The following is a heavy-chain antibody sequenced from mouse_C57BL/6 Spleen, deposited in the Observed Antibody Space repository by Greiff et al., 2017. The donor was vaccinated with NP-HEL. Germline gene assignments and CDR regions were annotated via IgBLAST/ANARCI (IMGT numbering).Heavy chain of an antibody. J-gene: IGHJ1*03. CDR1: GYAFSSSW. Sequence: VQLQQSGPELVKPGASVKISCKASGYAFSSSWMNWVKQRPGKGLEWIGRIYPGDGDTNYNGKFMGKATLTADKSSSTAYMHLRSLTSEDSAVYFWARLRGDYDKSYWYFDVWGTGTTVTVSS. CDR3: ARLRGDYDKSYWYFDV. D-gene: IGHD2-4*01. V-gene: IGHV1-82*01. CDR2: IYPGDGDT.